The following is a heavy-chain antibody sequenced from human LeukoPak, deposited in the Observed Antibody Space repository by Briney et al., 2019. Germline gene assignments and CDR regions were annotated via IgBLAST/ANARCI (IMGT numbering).Heavy chain of an antibody. CDR3: ARYSYGSYWYFDL. CDR1: GFTFSSYS. J-gene: IGHJ2*01. V-gene: IGHV3-21*01. CDR2: ISSSSRYI. D-gene: IGHD5-18*01. Sequence: PGGSLRLSCAASGFTFSSYSMNWVRQAPGKGLEWVSSISSSSRYIYYADSVKGRFTISRDNAKNSLYLQMNSLRAEGTAVYYCARYSYGSYWYFDLWGRGTLVTVSS.